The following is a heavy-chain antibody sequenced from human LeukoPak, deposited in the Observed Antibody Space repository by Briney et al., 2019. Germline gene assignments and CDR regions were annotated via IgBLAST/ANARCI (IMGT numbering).Heavy chain of an antibody. CDR1: GGSISSYY. CDR3: ARHRCSGGSCYSFQYNWFDP. D-gene: IGHD2-15*01. CDR2: IYYSGST. V-gene: IGHV4-59*08. J-gene: IGHJ5*02. Sequence: SETLSLTCTVSGGSISSYYWSWIRQPPGKGLEWIGYIYYSGSTNYSPSLKSRVTISVDTSQTRFSLKLTSVTAADTAVYYCARHRCSGGSCYSFQYNWFDPWGQGTLVTVSS.